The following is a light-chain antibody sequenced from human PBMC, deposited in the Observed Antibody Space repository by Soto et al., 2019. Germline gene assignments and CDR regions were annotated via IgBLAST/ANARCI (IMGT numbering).Light chain of an antibody. V-gene: IGLV2-8*01. CDR1: ISDIGTYYY. Sequence: QSALTQPPSASGSPGQSVTISCTGTISDIGTYYYVSWYQQHPGKAPKLIIYEVSERPSGVPDRFSGSKSGNTASLTVSGLQAEDEAHYYCSSYAGTKTLVFGGGTKVTVL. CDR2: EVS. J-gene: IGLJ2*01. CDR3: SSYAGTKTLV.